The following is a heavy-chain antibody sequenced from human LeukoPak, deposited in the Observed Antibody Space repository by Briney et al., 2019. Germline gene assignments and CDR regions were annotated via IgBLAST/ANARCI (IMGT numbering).Heavy chain of an antibody. V-gene: IGHV3-11*01. Sequence: GGSLRLSCAASGFTFSDYYMTWIRQAPGKRLEWVSYISSSGSTIYYADSVKGRFTISRDNAKNSLYLQMNSLRAEDTAVYYCARGSSGYYVPAEYFQHWGQGTLVTVSS. CDR2: ISSSGSTI. CDR3: ARGSSGYYVPAEYFQH. CDR1: GFTFSDYY. J-gene: IGHJ1*01. D-gene: IGHD3-22*01.